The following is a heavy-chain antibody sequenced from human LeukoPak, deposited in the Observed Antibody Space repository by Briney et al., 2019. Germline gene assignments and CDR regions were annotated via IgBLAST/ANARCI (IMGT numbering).Heavy chain of an antibody. V-gene: IGHV4-59*08. J-gene: IGHJ5*02. CDR2: IYYSGST. CDR1: GGSISSYY. CDR3: ARHSICFDP. Sequence: KPSETLSLTCTVSGGSISSYYWSWIRQAPGKGLEWIGYIYYSGSTNYNPSLKSRVTISVDTSKNQFSLKLTSVTAADTAVYYCARHSICFDPWGQGTLVTVSS.